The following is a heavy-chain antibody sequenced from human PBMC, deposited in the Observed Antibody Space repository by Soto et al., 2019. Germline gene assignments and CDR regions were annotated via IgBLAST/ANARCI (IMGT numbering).Heavy chain of an antibody. V-gene: IGHV1-18*01. CDR3: ARVRRGLLWFGEPNDSFDY. CDR1: GYTFTSYG. Sequence: QVQLVQSGAEVKKPGASVKVSCKASGYTFTSYGISWVRQAPGQGLEWMGWISAYNGNTNYAQKLQGRVTMTTDTSTSTAYMELRSLRSDDTAVYYCARVRRGLLWFGEPNDSFDYWGQGTLVTVSS. CDR2: ISAYNGNT. J-gene: IGHJ4*02. D-gene: IGHD3-10*01.